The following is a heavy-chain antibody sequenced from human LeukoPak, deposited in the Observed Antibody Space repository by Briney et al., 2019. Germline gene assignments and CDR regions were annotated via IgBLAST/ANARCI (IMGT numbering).Heavy chain of an antibody. J-gene: IGHJ5*02. CDR3: ARSGIAAASNWFDP. V-gene: IGHV1-69*05. CDR2: IIPIFGTA. Sequence: ASVKVSCKASGGTFSSYAISWVRQAPGQGLEWMGGIIPIFGTANYARKFQGRVTITTDESTSTAYMELSSLRSEDTAVYYCARSGIAAASNWFDPWGQGTLVTVSS. D-gene: IGHD6-13*01. CDR1: GGTFSSYA.